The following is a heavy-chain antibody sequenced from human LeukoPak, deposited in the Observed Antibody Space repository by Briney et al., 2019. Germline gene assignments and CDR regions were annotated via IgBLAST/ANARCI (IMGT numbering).Heavy chain of an antibody. J-gene: IGHJ4*02. CDR2: INSDGSFT. D-gene: IGHD3-3*01. V-gene: IGHV3-74*01. CDR3: ARNLYYDFWSGYPEGFDY. Sequence: PGGSLRLSCAASGCNFSSYWMHWVRQAPGKGLVWVSRINSDGSFTNYADSVKGRFTISRDNSKNTLYLQMNSLRAEDTAVYYCARNLYYDFWSGYPEGFDYWGQGTLVTVSS. CDR1: GCNFSSYW.